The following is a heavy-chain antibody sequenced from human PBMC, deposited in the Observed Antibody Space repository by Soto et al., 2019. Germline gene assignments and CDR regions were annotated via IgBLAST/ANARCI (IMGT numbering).Heavy chain of an antibody. CDR2: INPNSGNI. D-gene: IGHD3-10*01. CDR1: GDTFTTYD. Sequence: ASVKVSCKASGDTFTTYDINWVRQATGHGLEWMGWINPNSGNIGYAQRFQGRVTMARDTAIRTAYMEVSSLRSDDTAVYYCARGRASGSYYLLDYWGQGTLVTVSS. CDR3: ARGRASGSYYLLDY. V-gene: IGHV1-8*01. J-gene: IGHJ4*02.